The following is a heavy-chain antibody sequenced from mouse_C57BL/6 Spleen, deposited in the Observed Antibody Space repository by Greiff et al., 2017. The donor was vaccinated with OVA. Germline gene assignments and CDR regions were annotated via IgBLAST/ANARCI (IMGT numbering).Heavy chain of an antibody. CDR2: IYPGAGDT. CDR3: ASDSSYWYFDV. V-gene: IGHV1-80*01. J-gene: IGHJ1*03. D-gene: IGHD1-1*01. Sequence: QVQLQQSGAELVKPGASVKISCKASGYAFSSYWMNWVKQRPGKGLEWIGQIYPGAGDTNYNGKFKGKATLTADKSSSTAYMQLSSLTSEDSAVYFCASDSSYWYFDVWGTGTTVTVSS. CDR1: GYAFSSYW.